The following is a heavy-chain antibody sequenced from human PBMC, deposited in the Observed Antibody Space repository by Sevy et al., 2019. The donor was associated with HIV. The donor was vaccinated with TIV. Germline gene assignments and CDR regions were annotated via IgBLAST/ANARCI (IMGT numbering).Heavy chain of an antibody. CDR1: GFSFSSYD. V-gene: IGHV3-33*01. CDR2: IRYDGSNK. D-gene: IGHD5-18*01. J-gene: IGHJ6*02. CDR3: AREKVDTSMIFVEYYGMDV. Sequence: GGSLRLSCAASGFSFSSYDMHWVRQAPGMGLEWVAVIRYDGSNKHYGDSVKGRFTISRDNSKNALYMQMSRLRAEDTAVYYCAREKVDTSMIFVEYYGMDVWGQGTTVTVSS.